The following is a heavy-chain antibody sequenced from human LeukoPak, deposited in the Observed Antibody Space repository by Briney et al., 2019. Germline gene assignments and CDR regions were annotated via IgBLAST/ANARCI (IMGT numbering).Heavy chain of an antibody. D-gene: IGHD2/OR15-2a*01. Sequence: GGSLRLSCAASGFSFSSYWMHWVRQAPGKGLVWVARISPDGSSALSADSVRGRFTISRDNADNTLYLQLNSLRAEDTAVYYCASVSFCPRCHFDYWGQGTLVTVSS. V-gene: IGHV3-74*03. CDR2: ISPDGSSA. CDR1: GFSFSSYW. J-gene: IGHJ4*02. CDR3: ASVSFCPRCHFDY.